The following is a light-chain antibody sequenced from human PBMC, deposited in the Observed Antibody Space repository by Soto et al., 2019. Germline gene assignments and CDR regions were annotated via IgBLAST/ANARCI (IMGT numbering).Light chain of an antibody. CDR3: QQRYNWPPIT. J-gene: IGKJ5*01. Sequence: EIVLTQSPATLSLSPGERATLSCRASQSVSSNLAWYQQKPGQAPRLLIYDASNRATGVPARFSGSGSGTDFTLTISSLEPEDFAVYYCQQRYNWPPITFGQGTHWRL. V-gene: IGKV3-11*01. CDR1: QSVSSN. CDR2: DAS.